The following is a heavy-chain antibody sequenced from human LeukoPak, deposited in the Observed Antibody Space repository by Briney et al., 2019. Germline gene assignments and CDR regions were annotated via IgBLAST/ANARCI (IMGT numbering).Heavy chain of an antibody. V-gene: IGHV1-2*02. Sequence: ASVKVSCKASGYTFTNYGFSWVRQAPGQGPEWMGWINPNTGGTNYVQKFQGRVTMTRDTSISTVYLELSRLRSDDTALYYCARDSRSWFYDYWGQGTLVSVSS. CDR2: INPNTGGT. CDR1: GYTFTNYG. J-gene: IGHJ4*02. D-gene: IGHD3-10*01. CDR3: ARDSRSWFYDY.